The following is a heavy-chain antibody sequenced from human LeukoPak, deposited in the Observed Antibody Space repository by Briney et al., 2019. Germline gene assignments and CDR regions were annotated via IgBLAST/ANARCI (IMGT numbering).Heavy chain of an antibody. V-gene: IGHV3-33*01. CDR3: ARDRYYDSSGYYFDY. Sequence: PGRSLRLSCAASGFTFSSYGMHWVRQAPGKGLEWVAVIWYDGSNKYYADSVKGRFTISRDNSKNTLYLQMNSLRAVDTAVYYCARDRYYDSSGYYFDYWGQGTLVTVSS. D-gene: IGHD3-22*01. CDR1: GFTFSSYG. J-gene: IGHJ4*02. CDR2: IWYDGSNK.